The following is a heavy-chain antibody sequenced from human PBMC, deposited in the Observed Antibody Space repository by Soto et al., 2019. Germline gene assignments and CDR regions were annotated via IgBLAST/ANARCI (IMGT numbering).Heavy chain of an antibody. J-gene: IGHJ5*02. D-gene: IGHD3-3*01. Sequence: SETLSLTCAVSSGSISSSNWWSWVRQPPGKGLEWIGEIYHSGSTNYNPSLKSRVTISVDKSKNQFSLKLSSVTAADTAVYYCASASRRDFWSGYTYPLRWFDPWGQGTLVTVSS. CDR3: ASASRRDFWSGYTYPLRWFDP. CDR1: SGSISSSNW. CDR2: IYHSGST. V-gene: IGHV4-4*02.